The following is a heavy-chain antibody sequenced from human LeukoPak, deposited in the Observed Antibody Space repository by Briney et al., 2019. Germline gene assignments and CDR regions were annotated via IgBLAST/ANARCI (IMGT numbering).Heavy chain of an antibody. CDR3: ARDFPVGATNY. V-gene: IGHV3-30-3*01. D-gene: IGHD1-26*01. Sequence: GRSLRLSCAASGFTFSSYAMHWVRQAPGKGLEWVAVISYDGSNKYYADSVKGRFTISRDNSKNTLYLQMNSLRAEDTAVYYCARDFPVGATNYWGQGTLVTVSS. J-gene: IGHJ4*02. CDR1: GFTFSSYA. CDR2: ISYDGSNK.